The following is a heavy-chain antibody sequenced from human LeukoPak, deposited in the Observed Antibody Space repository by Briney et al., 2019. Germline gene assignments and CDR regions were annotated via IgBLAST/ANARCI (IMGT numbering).Heavy chain of an antibody. J-gene: IGHJ4*02. V-gene: IGHV3-48*01. CDR1: GFTFSSYN. Sequence: GGSLRLSCAASGFTFSSYNMNWVRQAPGKGLEWISYISLSTTSIYYADSVKGRFTISGDNAKNSLYLQMNSLRAEDTAVYYCAREPTYSSSWYTTCDFWGQGTLVTVSS. CDR2: ISLSTTSI. D-gene: IGHD6-13*01. CDR3: AREPTYSSSWYTTCDF.